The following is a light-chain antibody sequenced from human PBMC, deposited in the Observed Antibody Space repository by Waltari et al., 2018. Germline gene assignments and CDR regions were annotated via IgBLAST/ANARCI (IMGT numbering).Light chain of an antibody. V-gene: IGLV2-23*02. Sequence: QSALTQPASVSGSPGQSITISCTGTSSDVGSYNLVSWYQQHPGKAPKLMIYEVSKRPSGVSNRFSGSKSGNTASLTFSGLQAEDEADYYCCSYAGSSTFAVFGGGTKLTVL. CDR2: EVS. J-gene: IGLJ3*02. CDR3: CSYAGSSTFAV. CDR1: SSDVGSYNL.